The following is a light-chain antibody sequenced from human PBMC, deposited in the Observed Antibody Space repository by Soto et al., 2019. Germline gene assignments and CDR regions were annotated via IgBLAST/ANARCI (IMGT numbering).Light chain of an antibody. Sequence: ALTQPASVSGSPGQSITISCTGTSSDVGGYNFVSWYQHHPGKAPKLIIYDVTNRPSGISNRFSGSKSGNTASLTISGLQAEDEADYYCTSYTSSITYVFGTGTKVTVL. J-gene: IGLJ1*01. CDR3: TSYTSSITYV. CDR2: DVT. V-gene: IGLV2-14*03. CDR1: SSDVGGYNF.